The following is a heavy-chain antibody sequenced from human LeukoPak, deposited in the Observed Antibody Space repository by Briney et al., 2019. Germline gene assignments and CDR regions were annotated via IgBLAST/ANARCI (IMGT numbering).Heavy chain of an antibody. J-gene: IGHJ4*02. CDR3: ARDEGVATGYFDY. D-gene: IGHD5-12*01. CDR1: GFTFSSYA. CDR2: ISYDGSNK. V-gene: IGHV3-30-3*01. Sequence: GRSLRLSCAASGFTFSSYAMHWVRQAPGKGLEWVAVISYDGSNKYYADSVKGRFTISRDNSKNTLYLQMNSLRAEDTAVYYCARDEGVATGYFDYWGQGTLVTVSS.